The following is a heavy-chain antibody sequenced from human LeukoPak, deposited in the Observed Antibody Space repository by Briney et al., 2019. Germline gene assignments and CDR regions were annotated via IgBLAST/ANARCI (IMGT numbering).Heavy chain of an antibody. CDR2: MYYSGRT. Sequence: SETLSLTYTVSGASISSGRNYWGWIRQPPGKGLEWIASMYYSGRTDYNPSLKSRVSVSVDTSKNQLSLKLYSVTAADTAMYYCARHLSGTAMAHYFDYWGQGTVVTVSS. V-gene: IGHV4-39*01. J-gene: IGHJ4*02. CDR3: ARHLSGTAMAHYFDY. D-gene: IGHD2-2*01. CDR1: GASISSGRNY.